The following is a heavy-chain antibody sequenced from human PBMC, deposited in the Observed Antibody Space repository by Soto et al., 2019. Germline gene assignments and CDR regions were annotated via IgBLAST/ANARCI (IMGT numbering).Heavy chain of an antibody. Sequence: PGGALRLSYAASGFTLSSYSITGFCQAPGQGLEWVSYISSSRSTIYYADSVKGRFTISRDNSKNTLYLQMHSLRAEDTAVYYCASNDRSHSSGWYEIDSWGQGTLVTVSS. V-gene: IGHV3-48*01. J-gene: IGHJ5*01. CDR1: GFTLSSYS. CDR3: ASNDRSHSSGWYEIDS. D-gene: IGHD6-19*01. CDR2: ISSSRSTI.